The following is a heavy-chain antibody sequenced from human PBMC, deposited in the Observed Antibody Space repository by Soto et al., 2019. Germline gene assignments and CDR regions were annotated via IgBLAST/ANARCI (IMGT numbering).Heavy chain of an antibody. CDR3: ASKPRGALYPYGMDV. V-gene: IGHV1-2*02. J-gene: IGHJ6*02. D-gene: IGHD2-2*02. CDR2: INPNSGGT. Sequence: ASVKVSCKASGYTFTGYYMDWVRQAPGQGLEWMGWINPNSGGTNYAQKFQGRVTMTRDTSISTAYMELSRLRSDDTAVYYCASKPRGALYPYGMDVWGQGTTVTVSS. CDR1: GYTFTGYY.